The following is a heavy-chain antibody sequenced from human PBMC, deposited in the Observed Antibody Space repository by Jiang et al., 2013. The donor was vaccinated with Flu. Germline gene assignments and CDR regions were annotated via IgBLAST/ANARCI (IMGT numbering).Heavy chain of an antibody. J-gene: IGHJ4*02. V-gene: IGHV3-48*03. CDR3: ARVWFGEFDY. Sequence: QAPGKGLEWVSYISSSGSTIYYADSVKGRFTISRDNAKNSLYLQMNSLRAEDTAVYYCARVWFGEFDYWGQGTLVTVSS. CDR2: ISSSGSTI. D-gene: IGHD3-10*01.